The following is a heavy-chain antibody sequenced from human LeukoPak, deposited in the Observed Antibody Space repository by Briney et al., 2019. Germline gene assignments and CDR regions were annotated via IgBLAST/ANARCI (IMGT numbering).Heavy chain of an antibody. V-gene: IGHV3-21*01. D-gene: IGHD3-10*01. CDR2: ISSSSSYI. J-gene: IGHJ6*02. Sequence: GGSLRLSCAGSGFTFSSYGLNWVRQAPGKGLEWVSSISSSSSYIHYIDSVKGRFTISRDNAKNSLYLQMNSVRAEDTAVYYCARGQGGSGSYYLYGMDVWGQGTTVTVSS. CDR1: GFTFSSYG. CDR3: ARGQGGSGSYYLYGMDV.